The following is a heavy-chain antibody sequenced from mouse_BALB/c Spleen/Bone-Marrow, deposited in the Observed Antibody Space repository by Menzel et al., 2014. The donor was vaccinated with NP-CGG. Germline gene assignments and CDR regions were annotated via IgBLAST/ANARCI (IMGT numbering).Heavy chain of an antibody. Sequence: EVQLQQSGAELVKPGASVKLSCTASGFNIKDTYMHWVKRRPEQGLEWIGRIDPANGNTKYDPKFQGKATITADTSSNTASLQLSSLTSEDTAVYYCARGYGSSYGTGYFDVWGAGTTVTVSS. CDR3: ARGYGSSYGTGYFDV. J-gene: IGHJ1*01. D-gene: IGHD1-1*01. CDR1: GFNIKDTY. CDR2: IDPANGNT. V-gene: IGHV14-3*02.